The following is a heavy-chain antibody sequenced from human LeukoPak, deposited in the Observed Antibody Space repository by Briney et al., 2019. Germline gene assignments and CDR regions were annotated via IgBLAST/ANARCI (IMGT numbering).Heavy chain of an antibody. J-gene: IGHJ5*02. CDR3: ARAKPSGTAEHIVVVPARTNWFDP. Sequence: ASVKVSCKASGYTFTGYYMHWVRQAPGQGLEWMGWINPNSGGTNYAQKFQGRVTMTRDTSISTAYMELSRLRSDGTAVYYCARAKPSGTAEHIVVVPARTNWFDPWGQGTLVTVFS. V-gene: IGHV1-2*02. CDR1: GYTFTGYY. D-gene: IGHD2-21*02. CDR2: INPNSGGT.